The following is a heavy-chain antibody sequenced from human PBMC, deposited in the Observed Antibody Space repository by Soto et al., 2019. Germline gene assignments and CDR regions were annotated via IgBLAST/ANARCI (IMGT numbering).Heavy chain of an antibody. J-gene: IGHJ5*02. CDR1: GGTFSSYA. D-gene: IGHD6-19*01. Sequence: ASVTGSCKASGGTFSSYAIIWVRQAPGQGLEWMGGIIPIFGTANYAQKFQGRVTITADESTSTAYMELRSLRSDDTAVYYCARNLAVAGTGNWFDPWGQGTLVTVS. CDR2: IIPIFGTA. CDR3: ARNLAVAGTGNWFDP. V-gene: IGHV1-69*13.